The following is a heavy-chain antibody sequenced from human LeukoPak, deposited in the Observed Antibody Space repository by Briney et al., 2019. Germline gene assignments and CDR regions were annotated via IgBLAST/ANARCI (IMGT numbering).Heavy chain of an antibody. V-gene: IGHV3-23*01. CDR1: GFTFSTSA. D-gene: IGHD2-2*01. CDR3: AKGDAIVLVPIAVGFDP. J-gene: IGHJ5*02. CDR2: ISGSGANT. Sequence: GGSLRLSCTASGFTFSTSAMHWVRQAPGKGLEWVSTISGSGANTFYADSVKGRFTISRDNSKNTLYLQLHSLRAEDTAVYYCAKGDAIVLVPIAVGFDPWGQGTLVTVSS.